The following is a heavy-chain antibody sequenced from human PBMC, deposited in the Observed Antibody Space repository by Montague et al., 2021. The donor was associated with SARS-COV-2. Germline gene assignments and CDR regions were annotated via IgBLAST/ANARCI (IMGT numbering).Heavy chain of an antibody. CDR3: ARGWSYGDYGRVAY. CDR2: INHSGST. Sequence: SETLSLTCAVYGGSFSGYYWSWIRQPPGKGLEWIGEINHSGSTSYNPSLKSRVTISVDTSKNQFSLKLSSVTAADTAVYYCARGWSYGDYGRVAYWGQGTLVTVSS. J-gene: IGHJ4*02. V-gene: IGHV4-34*01. CDR1: GGSFSGYY. D-gene: IGHD4-17*01.